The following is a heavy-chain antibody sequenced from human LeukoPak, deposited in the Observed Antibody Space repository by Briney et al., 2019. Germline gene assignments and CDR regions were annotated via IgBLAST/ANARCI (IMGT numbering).Heavy chain of an antibody. V-gene: IGHV4-39*07. CDR2: IYYSGST. J-gene: IGHJ5*02. Sequence: PSETLSLTCTVSGGSISSSSYYWGWIRQPPGKGLEWIGSIYYSGSTYYNPSLKSRVTISVDTSKNQFSLKLSSVTAADTAVYYCAREQYQLLTPNWFDPWGQGTLVTVSS. D-gene: IGHD2-2*01. CDR1: GGSISSSSYY. CDR3: AREQYQLLTPNWFDP.